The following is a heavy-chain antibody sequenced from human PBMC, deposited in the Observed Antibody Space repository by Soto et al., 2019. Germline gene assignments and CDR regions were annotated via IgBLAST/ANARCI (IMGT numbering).Heavy chain of an antibody. Sequence: PVGSLRLSCAASGFTFRNYAMGWVRQAPGTGLEWVSSIGRPGGGTHYAGSVEGRFTISRDDSKSTVYLQMNSLRDEDTAIYFCAKRSVTDTFYFDLWGQGTLVTVSS. CDR3: AKRSVTDTFYFDL. CDR2: IGRPGGGT. V-gene: IGHV3-23*01. D-gene: IGHD2-21*02. J-gene: IGHJ4*02. CDR1: GFTFRNYA.